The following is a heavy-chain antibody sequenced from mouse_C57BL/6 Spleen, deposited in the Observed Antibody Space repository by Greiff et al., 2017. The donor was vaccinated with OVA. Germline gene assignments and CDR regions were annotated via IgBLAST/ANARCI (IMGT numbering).Heavy chain of an antibody. V-gene: IGHV5-4*01. Sequence: EVKLVESGGGLVKPGGSLKLSCAASGFTFSSYAMSWVRQTPEKRLEWVATISDGGSYTYYPDNVKGRFTISRDNAKNNLYLQMSHLKSEDTAMYYCARDPIYYVWYFDVWGTGTTVTVSS. CDR3: ARDPIYYVWYFDV. CDR2: ISDGGSYT. J-gene: IGHJ1*03. CDR1: GFTFSSYA. D-gene: IGHD1-1*01.